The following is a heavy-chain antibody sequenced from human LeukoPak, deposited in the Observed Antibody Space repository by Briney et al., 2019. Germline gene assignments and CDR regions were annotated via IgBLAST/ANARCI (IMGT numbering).Heavy chain of an antibody. CDR1: GFTFSSYS. CDR3: AINPCDHSGYDYVWGSCSGYFDY. D-gene: IGHD3-16*01. V-gene: IGHV3-21*04. CDR2: ISSSSSYI. J-gene: IGHJ4*02. Sequence: GGSLRLSCAASGFTFSSYSMNWVRQAPGKGLEWVSSISSSSSYIYYADSVKGRFTISRANAKNSLYLQMNSLRSDDTAVYYCAINPCDHSGYDYVWGSCSGYFDYWGQGTLVTVSS.